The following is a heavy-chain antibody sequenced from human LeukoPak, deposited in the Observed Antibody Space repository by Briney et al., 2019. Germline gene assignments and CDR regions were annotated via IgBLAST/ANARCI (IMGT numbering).Heavy chain of an antibody. J-gene: IGHJ5*02. Sequence: GGSLRLSCAASGFTFSNYWMHWVRQAPGKGLVWVSRINSDGSSTSYADSVKGRFTVSRDNAKNTLYLQMNSLRAEDTAVYYCAKGLSINWFDPWGQGTLVTVSS. D-gene: IGHD2-2*02. CDR2: INSDGSST. CDR3: AKGLSINWFDP. V-gene: IGHV3-74*01. CDR1: GFTFSNYW.